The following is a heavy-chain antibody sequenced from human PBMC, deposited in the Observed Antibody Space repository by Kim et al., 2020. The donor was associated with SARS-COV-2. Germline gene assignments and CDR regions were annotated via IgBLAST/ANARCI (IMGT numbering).Heavy chain of an antibody. J-gene: IGHJ3*01. D-gene: IGHD3-3*01. CDR1: GYVFTGYL. Sequence: ASVKVSCKASGYVFTGYLMHWVRQAPGQGLEWRVGINPHSGDTNYAHKFQGRVTMTRDTSIRPAYMEVASLRSDDTAVYYCARMEDNFHTLENWGQGTMV. CDR3: ARMEDNFHTLEN. CDR2: INPHSGDT. V-gene: IGHV1-2*02.